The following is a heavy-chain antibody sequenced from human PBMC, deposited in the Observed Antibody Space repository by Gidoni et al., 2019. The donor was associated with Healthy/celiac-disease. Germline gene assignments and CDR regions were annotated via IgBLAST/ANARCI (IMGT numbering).Heavy chain of an antibody. CDR2: IYYRGST. J-gene: IGHJ3*02. V-gene: IGHV4-31*03. CDR3: ARDGYYDSSGWAFDI. CDR1: GGSISSGGYY. Sequence: QVQLQVSGPGLVKPSQTLSLTCTVSGGSISSGGYYWSWIRQHPGKGLEWIGYIYYRGSTYYNPSLKSRVTISVDTSKNQFSLKLSSVTAADTAVYYCARDGYYDSSGWAFDIWGQGTMVTVSS. D-gene: IGHD3-22*01.